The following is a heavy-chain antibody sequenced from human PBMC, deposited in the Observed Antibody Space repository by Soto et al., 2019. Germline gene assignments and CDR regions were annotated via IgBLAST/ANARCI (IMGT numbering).Heavy chain of an antibody. V-gene: IGHV4-4*07. CDR3: AGLSGSYYSHFDY. J-gene: IGHJ4*02. CDR1: RASIYTYS. Sequence: SETLSLTCTVSRASIYTYSWTWIRQPAGKGLQWIGHIYSSGSANYSPSLKSRVSMSVDSSKNQFSLKLSSVTAADTAVYYCAGLSGSYYSHFDYWGRGTLVTVSS. D-gene: IGHD1-26*01. CDR2: IYSSGSA.